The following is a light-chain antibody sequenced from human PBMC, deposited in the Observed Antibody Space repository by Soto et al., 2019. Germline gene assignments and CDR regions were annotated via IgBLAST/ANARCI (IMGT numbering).Light chain of an antibody. CDR1: SSDVGGYNY. J-gene: IGLJ1*01. CDR2: DVS. V-gene: IGLV2-14*01. CDR3: SSYTSSSTNV. Sequence: QSVLTQPASVSGSPGPSITISCTGTSSDVGGYNYVSWYQQHPGKAPKLMIYDVSNRPSGVSNRFSGSKSGNTASLTTSGLQAEDEADYYFSSYTSSSTNVFGTGSKVTVL.